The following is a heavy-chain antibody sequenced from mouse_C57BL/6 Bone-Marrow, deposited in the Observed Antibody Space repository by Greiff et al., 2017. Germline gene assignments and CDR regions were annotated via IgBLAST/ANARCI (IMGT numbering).Heavy chain of an antibody. J-gene: IGHJ3*01. D-gene: IGHD1-1*01. Sequence: VQLQQSGPELVRPGASVKISCKAPGYTFTSHWMQWVRQRPGQGLEWIGEILPGSGSTYYNQKFKGKATLTVDTSSSTAYMQLSSLTSEDAVVYFCAGWCYGGSAFAYWGQGTLVTVSA. CDR1: GYTFTSHW. CDR3: AGWCYGGSAFAY. CDR2: ILPGSGST. V-gene: IGHV1-56*01.